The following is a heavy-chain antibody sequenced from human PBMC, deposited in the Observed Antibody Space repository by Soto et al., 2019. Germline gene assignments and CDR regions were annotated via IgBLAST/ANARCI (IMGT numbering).Heavy chain of an antibody. D-gene: IGHD1-26*01. CDR1: GGSISSNSYY. V-gene: IGHV4-39*01. J-gene: IGHJ4*03. CDR2: IYYSGST. CDR3: ARRYGANLDY. Sequence: PSETLSLTCTVSGGSISSNSYYWGWIRQPPGKGLEWIGSIYYSGSTYYNPSLKSRVTISVDTSKNQFSLKLSSVTAADTAVYSCARRYGANLDYWGHGKQVIVSS.